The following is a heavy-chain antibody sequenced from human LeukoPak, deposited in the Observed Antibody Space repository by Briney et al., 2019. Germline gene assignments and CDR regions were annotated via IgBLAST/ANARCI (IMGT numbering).Heavy chain of an antibody. CDR2: INPNSGGT. D-gene: IGHD2-2*03. CDR3: ARVSGYCSSTSCYINSFDP. V-gene: IGHV1-2*02. Sequence: DSETVSCKASGYTFTGYYMHWVRQAHGQGLEWMGWINPNSGGTNYAQKLQGRVTMTRDTSISTAYMELSRLRSDDTAVYYCARVSGYCSSTSCYINSFDPWGQGTLVTVSS. CDR1: GYTFTGYY. J-gene: IGHJ5*02.